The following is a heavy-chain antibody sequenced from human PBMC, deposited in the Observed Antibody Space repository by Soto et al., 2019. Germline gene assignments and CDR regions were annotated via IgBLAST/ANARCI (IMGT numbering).Heavy chain of an antibody. CDR3: ARDRNGLGGIDF. D-gene: IGHD1-1*01. Sequence: QLQLQESGSGLVKPSQTLSLTCVVSGGPISSGGYSWTWIRQPPGRGLEWIGYISQSGRADYNPSLKSRVTISVDTSKNQFSLRLSSVTAADTAVYYCARDRNGLGGIDFWGQGILVTVSS. CDR1: GGPISSGGYS. V-gene: IGHV4-30-2*01. J-gene: IGHJ4*02. CDR2: ISQSGRA.